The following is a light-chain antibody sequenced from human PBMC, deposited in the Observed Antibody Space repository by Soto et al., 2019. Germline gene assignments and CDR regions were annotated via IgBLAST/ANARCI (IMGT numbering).Light chain of an antibody. Sequence: SPGTLSLSPGERATLSCRASQSVSSNLAWYQQKPGQAPRLLIYGASSRATGIPNRFSGSGSGTDFTLTISRLEPEDVTVYYCQQYGNSPQPSGQVT. V-gene: IGKV3-20*01. CDR1: QSVSSN. J-gene: IGKJ1*01. CDR2: GAS. CDR3: QQYGNSPQP.